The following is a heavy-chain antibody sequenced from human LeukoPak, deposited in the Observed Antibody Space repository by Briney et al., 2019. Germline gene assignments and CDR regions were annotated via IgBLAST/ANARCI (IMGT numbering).Heavy chain of an antibody. J-gene: IGHJ4*02. CDR3: ARVRLGSSSWYPLDY. V-gene: IGHV4-59*01. D-gene: IGHD6-13*01. CDR2: IYYSGST. Sequence: SETLSLTCTVSGGSISSYYWSWIRQPPGKGLEWIGYIYYSGSTNYNPSLKSQVTISVDTSKNQFSLKLSSVTAADTAVYYCARVRLGSSSWYPLDYWGQGTLVTVSS. CDR1: GGSISSYY.